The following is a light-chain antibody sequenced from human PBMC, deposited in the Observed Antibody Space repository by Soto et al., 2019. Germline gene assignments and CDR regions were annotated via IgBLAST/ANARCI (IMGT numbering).Light chain of an antibody. CDR2: DAS. V-gene: IGKV3-11*01. CDR3: QQRSNWPPLT. J-gene: IGKJ4*01. Sequence: EIVLTQSPATLSLSPGERATLSCRASQSVSSYLAWYQQKPGQAPRLLIYDASNRATGITGRFSGSGSGTDFTLTISSLEPEDFAVYYCQQRSNWPPLTFGGGTKVEIK. CDR1: QSVSSY.